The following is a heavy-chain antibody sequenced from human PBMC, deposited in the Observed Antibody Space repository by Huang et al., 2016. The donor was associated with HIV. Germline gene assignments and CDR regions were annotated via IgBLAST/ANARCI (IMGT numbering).Heavy chain of an antibody. J-gene: IGHJ5*01. CDR2: SSYDGNGR. V-gene: IGHV3-30*18. D-gene: IGHD2-8*02. CDR3: AKGSGHFDS. CDR1: GFSFSSYG. Sequence: QVWLVESGGGVVQPGRPLRLSCVGSGFSFSSYGLHWVRQAPGKGLEWVDFSSYDGNGRSYAGSVKGRFSISRQNSKSTVSLQMNSLRVEDSGVYFCAKGSGHFDSWGQGTLVTVSP.